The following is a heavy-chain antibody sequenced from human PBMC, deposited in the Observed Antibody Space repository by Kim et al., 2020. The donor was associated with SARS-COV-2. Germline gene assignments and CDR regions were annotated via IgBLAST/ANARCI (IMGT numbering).Heavy chain of an antibody. V-gene: IGHV1-24*01. D-gene: IGHD3-10*01. CDR3: ATVAMVRGVIMMDY. J-gene: IGHJ4*02. CDR2: FDPEDGET. CDR1: GYTLTELS. Sequence: ASVKISCKVSGYTLTELSMHWVRQAPGKGLEWMGGFDPEDGETIYAQKFQGRVTMTEDTSTDTAYMELSSLRSEDTAVYYCATVAMVRGVIMMDYWGQGTLVTVSS.